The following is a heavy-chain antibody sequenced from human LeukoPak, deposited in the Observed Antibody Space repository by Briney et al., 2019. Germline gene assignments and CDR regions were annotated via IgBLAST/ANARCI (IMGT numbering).Heavy chain of an antibody. Sequence: GGSRRLSCAASGFALSSHWMTWVRQVPGRGPEWVANVNRDGSETYYLDSVKGRFTISKDNAKNSLYLQMNSLRAEDTALYHCARNNGMDVWGQGTRSSSP. CDR2: VNRDGSET. V-gene: IGHV3-7*03. J-gene: IGHJ6*02. CDR1: GFALSSHW. CDR3: ARNNGMDV.